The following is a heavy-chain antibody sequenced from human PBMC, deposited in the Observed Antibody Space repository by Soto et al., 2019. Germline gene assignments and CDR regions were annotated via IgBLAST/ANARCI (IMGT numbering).Heavy chain of an antibody. CDR2: IYYSGST. CDR3: ARVWVVPAAIWFDY. Sequence: QVQLQDSGPGLVKPSQTLSLTCTVSGGSISSGGYYWSSIRQHPGKGPVWFGYIYYSGSTYYNPSLKSRVTISVDTSKNQFALKLSSVTAADTAVDYCARVWVVPAAIWFDYWGQGTMVTVSS. V-gene: IGHV4-31*03. CDR1: GGSISSGGYY. D-gene: IGHD2-2*01. J-gene: IGHJ4*02.